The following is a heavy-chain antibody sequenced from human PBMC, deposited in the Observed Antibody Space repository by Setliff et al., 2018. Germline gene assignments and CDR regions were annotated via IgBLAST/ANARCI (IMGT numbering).Heavy chain of an antibody. Sequence: PGGSLRLSCAASGFTFSAYSMNWVRQAPGKGLEWVSSSSSTGRYTFYADSVKGRFTVSKDNAKNSLSLQMNNLTTEDTAVYYCFGAGTCSYWGQGTLVTVSS. CDR3: FGAGTCSY. CDR1: GFTFSAYS. D-gene: IGHD3-10*01. J-gene: IGHJ4*02. CDR2: SSSTGRYT. V-gene: IGHV3-21*01.